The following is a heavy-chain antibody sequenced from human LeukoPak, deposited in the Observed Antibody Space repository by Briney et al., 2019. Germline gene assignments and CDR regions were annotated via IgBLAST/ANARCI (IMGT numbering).Heavy chain of an antibody. V-gene: IGHV4-39*07. J-gene: IGHJ4*02. D-gene: IGHD6-19*01. Sequence: SETLSLTCTVSGGSISSSSYYWGWIRQPPGKGLEWIGEINHSGSTNYNPSLKSRVTISVDTSKNQFSLKLSSVTAADTAVYYCARLIAVAGSDLDYWGQGTLVTVSS. CDR3: ARLIAVAGSDLDY. CDR2: INHSGST. CDR1: GGSISSSSYY.